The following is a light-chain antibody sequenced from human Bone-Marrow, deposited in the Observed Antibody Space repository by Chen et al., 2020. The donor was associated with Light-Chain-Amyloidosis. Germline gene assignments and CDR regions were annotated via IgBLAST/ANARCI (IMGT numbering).Light chain of an antibody. Sequence: QSALTQPASVSGSPGQSITISCTGTSSDVGGYNYVSWYQQHPGKAPKVMIYEVTNRPSGVSHRFCGSKSGKTASLNIAGLQAEDEADYYCSSYSVTSPLVVFSGGTKLTVL. J-gene: IGLJ2*01. CDR3: SSYSVTSPLVV. V-gene: IGLV2-14*01. CDR1: SSDVGGYNY. CDR2: EVT.